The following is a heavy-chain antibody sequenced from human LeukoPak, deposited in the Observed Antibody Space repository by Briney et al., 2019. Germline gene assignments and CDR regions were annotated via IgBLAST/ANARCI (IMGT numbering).Heavy chain of an antibody. CDR3: VRESRFFKWYLEL. CDR1: VGSVSSGSYY. J-gene: IGHJ2*01. CDR2: IFFTGST. V-gene: IGHV4-61*01. Sequence: PSETLSLTCTVSVGSVSSGSYYCGWIRQPPGKGLEWIGYIFFTGSTNYNPSLKTRPTISIDTSKNQFSLELTSVTAADTAVYHCVRESRFFKWYLELWGRGNQVTVSP. D-gene: IGHD3-3*01.